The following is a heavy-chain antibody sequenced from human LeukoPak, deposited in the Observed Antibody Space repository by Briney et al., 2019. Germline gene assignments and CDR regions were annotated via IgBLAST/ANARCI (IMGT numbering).Heavy chain of an antibody. D-gene: IGHD1-1*01. J-gene: IGHJ4*02. Sequence: GGSLRLSCAASGFTFSSYDMHWVRQAPGKGLEWVAFIRYDGSLKYYADSVKGRFTISRDNSKNTLYLQMNSLRAEDTAVYYCARDSVLELNVGYFDYWGQGTLVTVSS. CDR1: GFTFSSYD. CDR3: ARDSVLELNVGYFDY. V-gene: IGHV3-30*02. CDR2: IRYDGSLK.